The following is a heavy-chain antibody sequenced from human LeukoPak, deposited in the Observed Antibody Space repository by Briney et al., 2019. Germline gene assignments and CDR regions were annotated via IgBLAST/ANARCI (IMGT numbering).Heavy chain of an antibody. CDR3: ARSRGGYNPWDY. Sequence: PSETLSLTCTVSGGSISSYYWSWIRQPPGKGLEWIGYIYYSGSTNYNPSLKSRVTISVDTSKNQFSLKLSSVTAADTAVYYCARSRGGYNPWDYWGQGTLVTVSS. V-gene: IGHV4-59*01. J-gene: IGHJ4*02. D-gene: IGHD5-24*01. CDR1: GGSISSYY. CDR2: IYYSGST.